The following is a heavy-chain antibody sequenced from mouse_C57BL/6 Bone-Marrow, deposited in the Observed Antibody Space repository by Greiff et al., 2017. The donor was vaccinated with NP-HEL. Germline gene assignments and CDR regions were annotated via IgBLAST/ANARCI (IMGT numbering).Heavy chain of an antibody. V-gene: IGHV1-64*01. D-gene: IGHD1-1*01. CDR1: GYTFTSYW. Sequence: QVQLQQPGAELVKPGASVKLSCKASGYTFTSYWMHWVKQRPGQGLEWIGMIHPNSGSTNYNEKFKSKATLTVDKSSSTAYMQLSSLTSEDSAVYYYARSSLSLLGWDYWGQGTSVTVSA. J-gene: IGHJ4*01. CDR3: ARSSLSLLGWDY. CDR2: IHPNSGST.